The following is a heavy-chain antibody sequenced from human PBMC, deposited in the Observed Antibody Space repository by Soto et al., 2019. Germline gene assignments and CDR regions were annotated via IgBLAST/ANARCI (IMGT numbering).Heavy chain of an antibody. CDR1: GGSFSGYY. D-gene: IGHD5-12*01. CDR3: ARGGRVATIYYFEY. V-gene: IGHV4-34*01. CDR2: INHSGST. Sequence: SETLSLTCAVYGGSFSGYYWSWIRQPPGKGLEWIGEINHSGSTNYNPSLKSRVTISVDTSKNQFSLKLSSVTAADTAVYYCARGGRVATIYYFEYWGQGTLVTVSS. J-gene: IGHJ4*02.